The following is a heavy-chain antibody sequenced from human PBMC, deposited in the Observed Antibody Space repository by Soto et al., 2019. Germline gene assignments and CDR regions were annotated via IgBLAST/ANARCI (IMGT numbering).Heavy chain of an antibody. CDR1: GWTLRELA. CDR2: FDPEGSDT. J-gene: IGHJ4*02. V-gene: IGHV1-24*01. CDR3: ATMGFCGPGCYSFDY. D-gene: IGHD2-21*02. Sequence: GDEVKVAYKGCGWTLRELAIHWVRQAPGKGFEWMGGFDPEGSDTIYAQKFQGRVTMTSDTSTETAYMELESLTSEDTAFYYCATMGFCGPGCYSFDYWGQGTLVTVSS.